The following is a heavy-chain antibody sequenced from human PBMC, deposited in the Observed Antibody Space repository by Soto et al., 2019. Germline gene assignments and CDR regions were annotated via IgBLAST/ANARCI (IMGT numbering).Heavy chain of an antibody. D-gene: IGHD6-19*01. CDR1: GFNFEEYA. J-gene: IGHJ3*02. CDR3: AKEDGSGWGGALDI. CDR2: INWNINSI. V-gene: IGHV3-9*01. Sequence: EVQLVESGGGLVQPGRSLRLSCAASGFNFEEYAMHWVRQVPGKGLEWVSGINWNINSIGYADSVKGRFTISRDNAKNSLYLQMNSLRPEDTGLYYCAKEDGSGWGGALDIWGQGTMVVVSS.